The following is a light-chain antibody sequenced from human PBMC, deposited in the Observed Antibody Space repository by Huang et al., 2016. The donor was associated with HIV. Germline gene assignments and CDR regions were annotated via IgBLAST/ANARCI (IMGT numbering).Light chain of an antibody. CDR2: ETF. V-gene: IGKV3-15*01. CDR1: QGIGNS. J-gene: IGKJ2*01. Sequence: ERVLTQSPGTLSVSPGERVTLSCRTSQGIGNSLAWYQLKPGQAPRLLIYETFIRASDIPARFSGGGSEIDFTLTISGLQSEDSAVYYCQQYHEWPRTFGQGTKVEIK. CDR3: QQYHEWPRT.